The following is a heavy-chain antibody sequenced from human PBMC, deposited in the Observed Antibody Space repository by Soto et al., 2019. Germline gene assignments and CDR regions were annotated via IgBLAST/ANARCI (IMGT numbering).Heavy chain of an antibody. J-gene: IGHJ6*02. Sequence: QVQLVQSGAEVKKPGASVKVSCKASGYTFTSYGISWVRQAPGQGLEWMAWISAYNGNTKYAQKLQGRVTMTTDTPTRTAYMEMKSLRSDDTAVDYCARDMVAKTHYYSYGGMDVWGQGTTVTVS. CDR2: ISAYNGNT. CDR3: ARDMVAKTHYYSYGGMDV. V-gene: IGHV1-18*01. CDR1: GYTFTSYG. D-gene: IGHD5-12*01.